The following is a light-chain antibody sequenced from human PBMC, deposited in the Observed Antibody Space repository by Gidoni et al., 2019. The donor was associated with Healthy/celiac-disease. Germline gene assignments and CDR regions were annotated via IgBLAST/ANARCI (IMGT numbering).Light chain of an antibody. J-gene: IGKJ1*01. CDR2: AAS. CDR3: QQLNSCPRT. Sequence: SFLSASVGDRVIITCRASQGISSYLAWYQQKPGKAPKLLIYAASTLQSGVPSRFSGSGSGTGFTLTISSLQPEDFATYYCQQLNSCPRTFXQXTKVEIK. CDR1: QGISSY. V-gene: IGKV1-9*01.